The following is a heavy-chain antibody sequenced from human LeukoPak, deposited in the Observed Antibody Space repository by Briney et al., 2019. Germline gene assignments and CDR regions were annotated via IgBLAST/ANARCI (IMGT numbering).Heavy chain of an antibody. J-gene: IGHJ3*02. Sequence: PSETLSLTCAVYGGSFSGYYWSWIRQPPGKGLEWIGEINHSGSTNYNPSLKSRVTISVDTSKNQFSLKLSSVTAADTAVYYCASSIKNALDIWGQGTMVTVSS. CDR1: GGSFSGYY. CDR2: INHSGST. CDR3: ASSIKNALDI. V-gene: IGHV4-34*01.